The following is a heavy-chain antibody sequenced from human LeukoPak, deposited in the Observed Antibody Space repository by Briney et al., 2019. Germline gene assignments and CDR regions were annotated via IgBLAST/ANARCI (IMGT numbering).Heavy chain of an antibody. J-gene: IGHJ4*02. CDR3: ARARYNWNHVDY. Sequence: SETLSLTCTVSGGSISTVYYYWSWIRQPAGKGLEWIARIYTSGDTNYNPSLKSRVTMSVDTSKNQFSLELGSVSAADTAVYYCARARYNWNHVDYWGQGTLVTVTS. V-gene: IGHV4-61*02. CDR2: IYTSGDT. D-gene: IGHD1-14*01. CDR1: GGSISTVYYY.